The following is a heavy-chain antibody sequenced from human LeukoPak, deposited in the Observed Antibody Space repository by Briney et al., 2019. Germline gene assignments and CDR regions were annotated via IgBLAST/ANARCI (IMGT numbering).Heavy chain of an antibody. CDR1: GFTFSDYA. Sequence: RGSLRLSCAASGFTFSDYAMHWVRQAPGKGLEWVAVIWYDGSNKYYADSVKGRFTISRDNSKNTLYLQMNSLRAEDTAVYYCAREGDGFGYWGQGTLVTVSS. CDR2: IWYDGSNK. D-gene: IGHD3-16*01. V-gene: IGHV3-33*08. J-gene: IGHJ4*02. CDR3: AREGDGFGY.